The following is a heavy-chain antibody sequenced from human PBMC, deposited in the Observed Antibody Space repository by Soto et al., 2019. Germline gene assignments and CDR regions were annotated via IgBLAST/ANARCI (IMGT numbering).Heavy chain of an antibody. CDR3: AHKGGRGAAMDV. CDR1: GFSVSTSGVG. J-gene: IGHJ6*02. D-gene: IGHD2-15*01. V-gene: IGHV2-5*02. CDR2: IYWDGDE. Sequence: QITLKESGPTLVKPTQTLTLTCTFSGFSVSTSGVGVAWIRQPPGKALEWLALIYWDGDERYSPFLKSSVTIPKDTSKNQVVLTMTNMDPVDTATYYCAHKGGRGAAMDVWGQGTTVTVSS.